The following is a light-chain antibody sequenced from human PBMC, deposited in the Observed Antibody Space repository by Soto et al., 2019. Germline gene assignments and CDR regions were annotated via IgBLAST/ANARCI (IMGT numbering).Light chain of an antibody. V-gene: IGLV2-23*01. J-gene: IGLJ1*01. CDR1: SSDVANYNL. CDR2: EDSLIFEAT. Sequence: QSVLTQPASVSGSLGQSITISCTGISSDVANYNLVSWFQQHPGEAPKLMIYEDSLIFEATKRPSGVSNRFSGSRSGNTASLTIFDLQAEDEADYYCCSYAGRTTYVFGRGTKLTVL. CDR3: CSYAGRTTYV.